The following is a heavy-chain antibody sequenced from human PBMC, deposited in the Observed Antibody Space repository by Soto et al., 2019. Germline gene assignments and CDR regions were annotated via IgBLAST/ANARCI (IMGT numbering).Heavy chain of an antibody. V-gene: IGHV4-31*03. D-gene: IGHD4-17*01. CDR1: GGSIVSRGCC. CDR2: SYYSGST. Sequence: TVAGGSIVSRGCCRSITRRHPGKGLEGIGYSYYSGSTYYNPSLKSRVTISVDTSKNQFSLKLSSVTAADTFFYYSARATTGLKSGLGYWGEGTL. J-gene: IGHJ4*02. CDR3: ARATTGLKSGLGY.